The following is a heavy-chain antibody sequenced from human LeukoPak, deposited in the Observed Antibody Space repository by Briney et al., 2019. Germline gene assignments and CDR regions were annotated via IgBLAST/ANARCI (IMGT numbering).Heavy chain of an antibody. J-gene: IGHJ6*03. CDR2: INHSGST. D-gene: IGHD3-10*01. Sequence: SETLSLTCAVYGGSFSGYYWSWIRQPPGKGLEWIGEINHSGSTNYNPSLKSRVTISVDTSKNQFSLKLSSVTAADTAVYYCARGRYYYGSGSYSSYYYYMDVWGKGTTVTVSS. V-gene: IGHV4-34*01. CDR3: ARGRYYYGSGSYSSYYYYMDV. CDR1: GGSFSGYY.